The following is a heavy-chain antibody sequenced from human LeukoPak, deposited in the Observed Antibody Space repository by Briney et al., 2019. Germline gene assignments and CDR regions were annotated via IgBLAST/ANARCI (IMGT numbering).Heavy chain of an antibody. D-gene: IGHD3-10*01. Sequence: ALRLSCAASGFTFTSSGMQWVRQAPGKGLEWVALIWYDGNNKYYADSVKGRFTISRDNSKNTLYLQMNSLRAGDTAVYYCATDQMYYYGSRSYSPFNHWGQGTLVTVSS. V-gene: IGHV3-33*01. CDR3: ATDQMYYYGSRSYSPFNH. CDR1: GFTFTSSG. CDR2: IWYDGNNK. J-gene: IGHJ4*02.